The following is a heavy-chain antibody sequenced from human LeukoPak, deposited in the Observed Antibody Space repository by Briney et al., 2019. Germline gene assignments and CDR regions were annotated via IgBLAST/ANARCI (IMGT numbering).Heavy chain of an antibody. Sequence: ASVKVSCKASGYTFTGYYMHWVRQAPGQGHEWMGWINPNSGGTNYAQKFQGRVTMTRDTSISTAYMELSRLRSDDTAVYYCARDGEYSYGNDYRGQGTLVTVSS. J-gene: IGHJ4*02. CDR2: INPNSGGT. CDR1: GYTFTGYY. D-gene: IGHD5-18*01. CDR3: ARDGEYSYGNDY. V-gene: IGHV1-2*02.